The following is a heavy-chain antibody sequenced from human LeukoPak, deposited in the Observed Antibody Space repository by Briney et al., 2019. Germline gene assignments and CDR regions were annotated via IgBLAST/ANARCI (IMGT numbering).Heavy chain of an antibody. D-gene: IGHD3-10*01. CDR2: IYYSGST. J-gene: IGHJ4*02. Sequence: SETLSLTCTVSGGSISSYYWSWIRQPPGKGQEWIGYIYYSGSTYYNPSLKSRVTISVDTSKNQFSLKLSSVTAADTAVYYCATRHYYYGSGSYRYWGQGTLVTVSS. CDR1: GGSISSYY. CDR3: ATRHYYYGSGSYRY. V-gene: IGHV4-59*04.